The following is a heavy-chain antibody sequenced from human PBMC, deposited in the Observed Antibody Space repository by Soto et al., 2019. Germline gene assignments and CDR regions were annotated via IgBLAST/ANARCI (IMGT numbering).Heavy chain of an antibody. Sequence: QLQLQESGSGLVKPSQTLSLTCAVSGGSISSGGYSWSWIRQPPGKGLEWIGYIYHSGSTYYNPSIKSRVTISVDRSKNQFSLKLSSVTAADTAVYYCARALYYYDSSGYYFDYWGQGTLVTVSS. D-gene: IGHD3-22*01. CDR1: GGSISSGGYS. V-gene: IGHV4-30-2*01. J-gene: IGHJ4*02. CDR3: ARALYYYDSSGYYFDY. CDR2: IYHSGST.